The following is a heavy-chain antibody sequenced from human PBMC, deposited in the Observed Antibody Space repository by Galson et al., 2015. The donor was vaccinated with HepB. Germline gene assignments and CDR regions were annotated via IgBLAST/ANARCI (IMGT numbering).Heavy chain of an antibody. CDR3: ARVFATKTSRRFDF. J-gene: IGHJ4*02. D-gene: IGHD1-14*01. CDR2: IYPGDSDT. V-gene: IGHV5-51*01. Sequence: QSGAEVKKPGESLKISCTGSGYGFGSYWIVWVRQMPGKGLEWMGIIYPGDSDTSYSPSFQGQVTISADKSISNAYLQWTSLKASDTGVYYCARVFATKTSRRFDFWGQGTLVSVSS. CDR1: GYGFGSYW.